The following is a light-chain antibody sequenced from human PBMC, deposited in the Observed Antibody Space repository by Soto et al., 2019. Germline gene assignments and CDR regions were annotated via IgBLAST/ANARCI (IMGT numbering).Light chain of an antibody. CDR2: DSS. Sequence: ENVLTQSPDTLSLSPGERATLSCRASQTVARSFLAWYQHKPGQAPRLLIYDSSTRASGIPDRFSGSGSGTEFTLTISTREPEDFAVYYRQHYRRSQCKFGQGTKLEIK. CDR3: QHYRRSQCK. J-gene: IGKJ2*01. CDR1: QTVARSF. V-gene: IGKV3-20*01.